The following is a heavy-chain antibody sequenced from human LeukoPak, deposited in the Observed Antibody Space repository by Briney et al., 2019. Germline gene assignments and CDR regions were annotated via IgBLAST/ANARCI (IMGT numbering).Heavy chain of an antibody. CDR3: AKPNVGVPLQYFDS. CDR2: ISGSGGST. Sequence: GGSLRLSCAASGVTFSSYALNWVRQAPGKGLEWASGISGSGGSTYYADSVKGRFTISRDNSKNTLYLQMNSLRAEDTAVYYCAKPNVGVPLQYFDSWGQGTLVTVSS. D-gene: IGHD1-26*01. CDR1: GVTFSSYA. J-gene: IGHJ4*02. V-gene: IGHV3-23*01.